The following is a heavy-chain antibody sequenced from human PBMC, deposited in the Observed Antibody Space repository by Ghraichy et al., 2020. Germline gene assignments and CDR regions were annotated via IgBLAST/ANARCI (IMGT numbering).Heavy chain of an antibody. CDR1: GFRFSDFW. J-gene: IGHJ2*01. V-gene: IGHV3-21*01. CDR2: ICPNGKNI. Sequence: GGSLRLSCAASGFRFSDFWMSWVRQAPGKGLEWVSSICPNGKNIFYADSLKGRFTVSKEHAKNSLSLQMISLIVEDTAVYFCARGAPIVVGNCDLWRRGTRVIVSS. CDR3: ARGAPIVVGNCDL. D-gene: IGHD2-15*01.